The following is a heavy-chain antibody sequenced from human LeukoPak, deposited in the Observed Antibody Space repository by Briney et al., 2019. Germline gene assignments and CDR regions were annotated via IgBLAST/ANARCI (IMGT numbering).Heavy chain of an antibody. CDR3: AAAKTSSGWYWNGLRRVAFDI. CDR1: GFTFTSSA. Sequence: SVKVSCKASGFTFTSSAMQWVRQARGQRLEWIGWIVVGSGSTNYAQKFQERVTITRDMSTSTAYMELSSLRSEDTAVYYCAAAKTSSGWYWNGLRRVAFDIWGQGTMVTVSS. J-gene: IGHJ3*02. CDR2: IVVGSGST. V-gene: IGHV1-58*02. D-gene: IGHD6-19*01.